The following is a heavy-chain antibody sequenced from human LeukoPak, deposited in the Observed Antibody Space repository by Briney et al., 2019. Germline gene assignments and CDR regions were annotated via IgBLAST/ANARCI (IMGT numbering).Heavy chain of an antibody. CDR2: IWYDGRNE. CDR3: ARDKYCSGASCWHGMDV. Sequence: GGSLRLSCAASGFIFGNYGMHWVRQAPGKGLEWVAGIWYDGRNEDYVDSVKGRFTISRDNSKHTLYVQMNSLRVEDTAVYYCARDKYCSGASCWHGMDVWGQGTTVTGSS. V-gene: IGHV3-33*01. J-gene: IGHJ6*02. D-gene: IGHD2-15*01. CDR1: GFIFGNYG.